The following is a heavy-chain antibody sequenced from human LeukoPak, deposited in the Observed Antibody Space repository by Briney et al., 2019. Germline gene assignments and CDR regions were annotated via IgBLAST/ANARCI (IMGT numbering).Heavy chain of an antibody. D-gene: IGHD3-10*01. CDR3: ARDVLLWFGEPNWFDP. J-gene: IGHJ5*02. CDR1: GFTVSSNY. CDR2: IYSGGST. V-gene: IGHV3-66*01. Sequence: GGSLRLSCAASGFTVSSNYMSWVRQAPGKGLEWVSVIYSGGSTYYADSVKGRFTISRDNSKNTLYLQMNSLRAEDTAVYYCARDVLLWFGEPNWFDPWGQGTLVTVSS.